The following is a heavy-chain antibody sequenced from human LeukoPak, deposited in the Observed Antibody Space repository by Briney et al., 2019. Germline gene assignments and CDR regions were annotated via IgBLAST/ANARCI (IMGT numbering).Heavy chain of an antibody. CDR1: GFTFSSYA. CDR3: AKDDYCSGGSCSMSLFDY. CDR2: ISGGGGST. V-gene: IGHV3-23*01. D-gene: IGHD2-15*01. Sequence: GGSLRLSCAASGFTFSSYAMSWVRQAPEKGLGWISAISGGGGSTYYADSVKGRFTISRDNSKNTLYLQMNSLRAEDTAIYYCAKDDYCSGGSCSMSLFDYWGQGTLVTVSS. J-gene: IGHJ4*02.